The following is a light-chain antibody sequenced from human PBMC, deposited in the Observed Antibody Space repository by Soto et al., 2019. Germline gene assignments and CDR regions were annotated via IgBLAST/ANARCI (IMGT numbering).Light chain of an antibody. J-gene: IGLJ1*01. CDR1: SSDVGGYNY. CDR3: SSYTSSSTRV. V-gene: IGLV2-14*03. Sequence: QSVLTQPASVSGSPGQSITISCTGTSSDVGGYNYVSWYQHHPGKAPKLIIYDVSNRPSGVSNRFSGSKSGNTASLTISGLQPEDEADYYCSSYTSSSTRVFGTGTKVTVL. CDR2: DVS.